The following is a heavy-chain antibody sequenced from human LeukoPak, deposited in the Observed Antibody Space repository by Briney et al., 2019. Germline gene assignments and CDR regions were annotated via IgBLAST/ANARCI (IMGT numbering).Heavy chain of an antibody. CDR3: ARDLLVVGATYWFDP. CDR2: ISAYNGNT. V-gene: IGHV1-18*01. D-gene: IGHD1-26*01. J-gene: IGHJ5*02. CDR1: GYTFTSYG. Sequence: ASVKVSCKASGYTFTSYGISWVRQAPGQGLEWMGWISAYNGNTNYAQKLQGRVTMTTDTSTSTAYMELRSLRSDDTAVYYCARDLLVVGATYWFDPWGQGTLVTVSP.